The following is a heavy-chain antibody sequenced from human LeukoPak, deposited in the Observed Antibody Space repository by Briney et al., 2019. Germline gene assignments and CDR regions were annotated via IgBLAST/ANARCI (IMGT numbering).Heavy chain of an antibody. D-gene: IGHD7-27*01. CDR1: GFTLSSFA. V-gene: IGHV3-23*01. J-gene: IGHJ4*02. CDR3: AKDRDLTGDRKPGYFDC. CDR2: ISGSGGST. Sequence: GGSLRLSCAASGFTLSSFAMSWVRQAPGKGLEWASAISGSGGSTYYTASVKGRFTISRDNSKNTLYPQMNSLRADDTAVYYCAKDRDLTGDRKPGYFDCWGRGTLVTVSS.